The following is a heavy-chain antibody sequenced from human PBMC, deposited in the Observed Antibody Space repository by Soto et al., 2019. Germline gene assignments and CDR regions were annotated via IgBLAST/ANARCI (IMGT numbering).Heavy chain of an antibody. J-gene: IGHJ4*02. CDR2: ISGSGGST. V-gene: IGHV3-23*01. D-gene: IGHD2-15*01. Sequence: GGSLRLSCAASGFTFSSYAMSWVRQAPGKGLEWVSAISGSGGSTYYADSVKGRFTISRDNSKNTLYLQMNSLRAEDTAVYYCAKDRNGYCSGGSCPGSDYWGQGTLVTVS. CDR1: GFTFSSYA. CDR3: AKDRNGYCSGGSCPGSDY.